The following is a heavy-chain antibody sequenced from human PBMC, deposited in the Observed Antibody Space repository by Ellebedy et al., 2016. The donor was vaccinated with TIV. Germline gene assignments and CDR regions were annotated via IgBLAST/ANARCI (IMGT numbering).Heavy chain of an antibody. V-gene: IGHV3-74*01. J-gene: IGHJ4*02. Sequence: PGGSLRLSCAASGFTLSRYWMHWVRQAPGKGLIWASRINTDGSSASYADSVRGRFTIARDNAKNTMFLQMDSLTVDDSGVYFCARGSSGATTFWGQGTLVTVSS. D-gene: IGHD2-15*01. CDR3: ARGSSGATTF. CDR1: GFTLSRYW. CDR2: INTDGSSA.